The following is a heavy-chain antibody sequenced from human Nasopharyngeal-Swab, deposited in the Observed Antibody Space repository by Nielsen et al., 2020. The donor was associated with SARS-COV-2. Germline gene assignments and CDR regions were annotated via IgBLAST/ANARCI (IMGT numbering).Heavy chain of an antibody. CDR3: GRVLWYREEGDYYYCMDV. J-gene: IGHJ6*03. V-gene: IGHV6-1*01. D-gene: IGHD3-10*01. CDR2: TYYRSKWYN. CDR1: GDSVSSNSAA. Sequence: SQTLSLTCAISGDSVSSNSAAWNWIRQSRSRGLEWLGRTYYRSKWYNDYAVSVKSRITINPDTSKNQFSLQLNSVTPEDTAVYYCGRVLWYREEGDYYYCMDVWGKGTTVTVSS.